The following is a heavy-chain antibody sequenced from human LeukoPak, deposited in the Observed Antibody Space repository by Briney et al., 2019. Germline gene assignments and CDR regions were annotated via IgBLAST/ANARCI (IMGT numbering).Heavy chain of an antibody. CDR2: IYYSGST. V-gene: IGHV4-59*08. D-gene: IGHD3-10*01. CDR3: ARHPGVVRGNYGMDV. CDR1: GGSISSYY. J-gene: IGHJ6*02. Sequence: SETLSLTCTVSGGSISSYYWSWIRQPPGKGLEWIGYIYYSGSTNYNPSLKSRVTISVDTSKNQFSLKLSSVTAADTAVYYCARHPGVVRGNYGMDVWGQGTTVTVSS.